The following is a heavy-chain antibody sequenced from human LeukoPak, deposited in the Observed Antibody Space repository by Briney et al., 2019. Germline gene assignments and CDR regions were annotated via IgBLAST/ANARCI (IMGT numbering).Heavy chain of an antibody. D-gene: IGHD3-3*01. Sequence: GVSLRLSCAASGFTFSSSWTHWVRQVPGKGLVWVSRISSDGITTNYADSVKGRFTISRDNAKNTVYLQMNSLRAEDTAVYYCARMEVAWGQGTIVTVSS. CDR2: ISSDGITT. CDR1: GFTFSSSW. J-gene: IGHJ3*01. V-gene: IGHV3-74*01. CDR3: ARMEVA.